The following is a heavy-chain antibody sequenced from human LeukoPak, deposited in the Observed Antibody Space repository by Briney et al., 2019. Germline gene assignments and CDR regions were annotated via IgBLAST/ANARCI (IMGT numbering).Heavy chain of an antibody. CDR2: ISSSSSYI. Sequence: GGSLRLSCAASGFTFSSYSMNWVRQARGKGLEWVSSISSSSSYIYYADSVKGRFTISRDNAKNSLYLQMNSLRAEDTAVYYCATTHSPEVVVSADDAFDIWGQETRVTVSS. D-gene: IGHD3-22*01. V-gene: IGHV3-21*01. CDR3: ATTHSPEVVVSADDAFDI. CDR1: GFTFSSYS. J-gene: IGHJ3*02.